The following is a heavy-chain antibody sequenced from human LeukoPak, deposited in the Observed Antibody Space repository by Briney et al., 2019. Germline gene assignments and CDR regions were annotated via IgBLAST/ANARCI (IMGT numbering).Heavy chain of an antibody. CDR2: IIPIFGTA. D-gene: IGHD5-24*01. V-gene: IGHV1-69*13. Sequence: SVKVSFKASGCTFSSYAISWVRQAPGQGLEWMGGIIPIFGTANYAQKFQGRVTITADESTSTAYMELSSLRSEDTAVYYCASLPPLVGYNDYYYYGMDVWGQGTTVTVSS. J-gene: IGHJ6*02. CDR1: GCTFSSYA. CDR3: ASLPPLVGYNDYYYYGMDV.